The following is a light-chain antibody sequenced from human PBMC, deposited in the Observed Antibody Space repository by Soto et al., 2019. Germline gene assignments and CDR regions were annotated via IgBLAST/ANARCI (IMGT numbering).Light chain of an antibody. V-gene: IGKV1-5*01. CDR1: QSISSW. CDR3: HQYNTWT. Sequence: IQMTPSPSTLSASVGDRVTDTCRASQSISSWLAWYQQTPGKAPKLLIYDASCLESGVPSRFSGGGSGTEFTLTSSSLQPVEFATYYCHQYNTWTFGGGTKVDIK. CDR2: DAS. J-gene: IGKJ4*02.